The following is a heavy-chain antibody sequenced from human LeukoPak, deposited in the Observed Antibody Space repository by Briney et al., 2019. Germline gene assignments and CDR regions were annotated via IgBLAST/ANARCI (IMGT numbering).Heavy chain of an antibody. V-gene: IGHV3-48*04. CDR1: GYTFSGYN. CDR2: IGSSGSLI. CDR3: ARNFYETTGFYYDAFDI. Sequence: QSGGSLRLSCAASGYTFSGYNMNWVRQAPGKGREWVAFIGSSGSLIYYAESVKGRFTISRDNSRNSLYLQMNSLRVEDTAVYYCARNFYETTGFYYDAFDIWGQGKAVTVSS. D-gene: IGHD3-22*01. J-gene: IGHJ3*02.